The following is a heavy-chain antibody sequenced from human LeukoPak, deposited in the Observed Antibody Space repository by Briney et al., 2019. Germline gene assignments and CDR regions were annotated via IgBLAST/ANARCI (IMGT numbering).Heavy chain of an antibody. CDR1: GYTFTGYY. CDR3: ARDYYYDSSGYCY. J-gene: IGHJ4*02. CDR2: INPNSGGT. D-gene: IGHD3-22*01. Sequence: ASVKVSCKASGYTFTGYYMHWVRQAPGQGLEWMGWINPNSGGTNYAQKFQGRVTMTRDTSISTAYMELSSLRSEDTAVYYCARDYYYDSSGYCYWGQGTLVTVSS. V-gene: IGHV1-2*02.